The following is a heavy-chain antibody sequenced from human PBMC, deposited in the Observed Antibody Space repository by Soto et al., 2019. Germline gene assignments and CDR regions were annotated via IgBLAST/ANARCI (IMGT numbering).Heavy chain of an antibody. J-gene: IGHJ4*02. Sequence: QVTLKESGPVLVKPTETLTLTCTVSGFSLSNARMGVSWIRQPPGKALEWLAHIFSNDEKSYSTSLKSRLTISKDTSKSQVVLTMTNMDPVDTATYYCARVYCSSTSCHRWYYYGSGTDYYFDYWGQGTLVTVSS. CDR2: IFSNDEK. D-gene: IGHD2-2*01. V-gene: IGHV2-26*01. CDR1: GFSLSNARMG. CDR3: ARVYCSSTSCHRWYYYGSGTDYYFDY.